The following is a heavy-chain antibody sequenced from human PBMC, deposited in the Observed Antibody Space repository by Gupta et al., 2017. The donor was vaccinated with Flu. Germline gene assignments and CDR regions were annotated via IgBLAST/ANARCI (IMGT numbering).Heavy chain of an antibody. CDR1: GFTFDDYG. CDR3: ARVRNTRNYYDSSGYHYGMDV. V-gene: IGHV3-20*01. Sequence: EVQLVESGGGVVRPGGSLRLSCAASGFTFDDYGMSWVRQAPGKRLEWVSGINWNGGSTGYADSVKGRFTISRDNAKNSLYLQMNSLRAEDTALYHCARVRNTRNYYDSSGYHYGMDVWGQGTTVTVSS. J-gene: IGHJ6*02. CDR2: INWNGGST. D-gene: IGHD3-22*01.